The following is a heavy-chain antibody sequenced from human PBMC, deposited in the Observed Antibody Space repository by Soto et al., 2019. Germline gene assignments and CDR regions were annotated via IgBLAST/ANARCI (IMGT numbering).Heavy chain of an antibody. CDR2: ISRDGNDK. CDR1: GFTFSSYS. V-gene: IGHV3-21*01. J-gene: IGHJ6*03. D-gene: IGHD2-21*01. Sequence: GGSLRLSWASSGFTFSSYSMNCVRQAPGKGLEWVSTISRDGNDKHYVDSAKGRFTVFRDNAKNSLDLQMNSVRGDDTAVYYRVRGCGRSHCPYYLDAWGEGTTVTVSS. CDR3: VRGCGRSHCPYYLDA.